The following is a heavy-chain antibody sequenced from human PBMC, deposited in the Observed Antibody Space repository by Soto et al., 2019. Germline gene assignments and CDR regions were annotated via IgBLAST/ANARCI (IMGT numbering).Heavy chain of an antibody. CDR3: AVRYCSRTSCYTGSIYYYYGMDV. Sequence: QVQLVQSGAEVKKPGSSVKVSCKASGGTFSSYAISWVRQAPGQGLEWMGGIIPIFGTANYAQKFQGRVTITADESTSTAYMELSSLRSEDTAVYYCAVRYCSRTSCYTGSIYYYYGMDVWGQGTTVTVSS. D-gene: IGHD2-2*02. J-gene: IGHJ6*02. V-gene: IGHV1-69*01. CDR2: IIPIFGTA. CDR1: GGTFSSYA.